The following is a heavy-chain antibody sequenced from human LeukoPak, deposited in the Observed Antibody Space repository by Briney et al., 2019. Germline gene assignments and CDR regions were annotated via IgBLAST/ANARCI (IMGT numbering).Heavy chain of an antibody. D-gene: IGHD3-22*01. CDR2: IYAGGNS. J-gene: IGHJ4*02. V-gene: IGHV3-66*01. CDR1: GFIVSHKY. Sequence: PGGSLRLSCAASGFIVSHKYMAWVRQAPGKGLEWLSIIYAGGNSVSADSVKGRFIISRDNSRNTVHLQMNSLRDDDTAVYYCARGQIDLLRNYFDSWGPETLVAVSS. CDR3: ARGQIDLLRNYFDS.